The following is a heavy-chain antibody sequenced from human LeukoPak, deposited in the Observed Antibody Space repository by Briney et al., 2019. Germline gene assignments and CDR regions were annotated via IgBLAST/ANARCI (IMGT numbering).Heavy chain of an antibody. J-gene: IGHJ4*02. CDR2: ISGGGGST. V-gene: IGHV3-23*01. CDR1: GFTFYSYV. Sequence: PGGSLRLSCANSGFTFYSYVMNWVRQAPGKGLEWVSAISGGGGSTYYTDSVKGRFTISRDNSKNTVYLQMNSLRAEDTAVYYCAREYSSGWYDWGQGTLVTVSS. CDR3: AREYSSGWYD. D-gene: IGHD6-19*01.